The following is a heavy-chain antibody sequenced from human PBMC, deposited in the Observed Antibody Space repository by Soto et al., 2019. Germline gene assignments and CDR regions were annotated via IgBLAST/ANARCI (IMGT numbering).Heavy chain of an antibody. J-gene: IGHJ4*02. Sequence: HSEPMSLTCTVYGGSISSGGYYWSWIRQHPGKGLEWIGFIYYSGYTYYNPSLKSRVSISVDTSKNQFSLKLSSVTAADTAVYYCAKTPYEFWSGVRFDHWGQGNVVTVSS. CDR2: IYYSGYT. CDR1: GGSISSGGYY. CDR3: AKTPYEFWSGVRFDH. V-gene: IGHV4-31*03. D-gene: IGHD3-3*01.